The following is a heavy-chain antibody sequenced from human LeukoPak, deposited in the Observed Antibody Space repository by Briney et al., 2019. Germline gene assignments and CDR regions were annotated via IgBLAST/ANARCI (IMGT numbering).Heavy chain of an antibody. CDR1: GGSISSGSYY. V-gene: IGHV4-61*02. Sequence: SETLSLTCTVSGGSISSGSYYWNWIRQPAGKGLEGIGRIYSSGSTYYNPSLTSRVTISVDTSKNQFSLKLSSVTAADTAVYYCARHKDYYYSYMDVWGKGTTVTISS. CDR3: ARHKDYYYSYMDV. CDR2: IYSSGST. J-gene: IGHJ6*03.